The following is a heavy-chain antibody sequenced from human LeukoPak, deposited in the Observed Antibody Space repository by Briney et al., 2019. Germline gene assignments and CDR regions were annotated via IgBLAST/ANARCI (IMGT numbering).Heavy chain of an antibody. CDR1: GFTFSSNW. V-gene: IGHV3-7*01. D-gene: IGHD3-3*01. J-gene: IGHJ3*02. CDR3: ARDPEWGALDI. CDR2: IKQDGSEK. Sequence: GGSLRLSCGASGFTFSSNWMTWVRQAPGKGLEWVANIKQDGSEKNYVDSVKGRFTISRDNAKNSLYLQMDSLRAEDTAVYYCARDPEWGALDIWGQGTMVTVSS.